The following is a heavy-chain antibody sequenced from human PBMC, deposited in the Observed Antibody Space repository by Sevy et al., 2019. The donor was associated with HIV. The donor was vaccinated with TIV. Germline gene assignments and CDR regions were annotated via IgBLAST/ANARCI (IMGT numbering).Heavy chain of an antibody. CDR1: GYTFTGNY. CDR2: TNPNSGGT. CDR3: AREMTSSSSIDY. J-gene: IGHJ4*02. D-gene: IGHD6-6*01. Sequence: ASVKVSCRASGYTFTGNYMHWVRQAPGQGLEWMGRTNPNSGGTNYAQNFQGRVTMTSDTSINTAYMELSRLTSDDTAVYYCAREMTSSSSIDYWGQGTLVTVSS. V-gene: IGHV1-2*06.